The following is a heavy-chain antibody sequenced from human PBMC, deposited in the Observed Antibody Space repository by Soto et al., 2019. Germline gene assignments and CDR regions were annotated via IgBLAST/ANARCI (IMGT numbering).Heavy chain of an antibody. V-gene: IGHV1-69*13. CDR2: IIPIFGTA. CDR3: ARGVGGYSYGRRGYYFDY. D-gene: IGHD5-18*01. Sequence: ASVKVSCKASGGTFSSYAISWVRQAPGQGLEWMGGIIPIFGTANYAQKFQGRVTITADESTSTAYMELSSLRSEDTAVYYCARGVGGYSYGRRGYYFDYWGQGTLVTVSS. CDR1: GGTFSSYA. J-gene: IGHJ4*02.